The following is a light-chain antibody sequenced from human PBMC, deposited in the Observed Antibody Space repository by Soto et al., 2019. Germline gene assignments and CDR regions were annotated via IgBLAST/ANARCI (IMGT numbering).Light chain of an antibody. V-gene: IGKV1-39*01. CDR3: QQSYSTLWT. J-gene: IGKJ1*01. CDR2: AAS. Sequence: DIQMTQSPSSLSASVGDRVTITCRASQSISSYLNWYHQKPGKAPKLLIYAASRLQSGVPSRFSGSGSGTDFTLTISSLQPEDFATYYCQQSYSTLWTFGQGTKVEIK. CDR1: QSISSY.